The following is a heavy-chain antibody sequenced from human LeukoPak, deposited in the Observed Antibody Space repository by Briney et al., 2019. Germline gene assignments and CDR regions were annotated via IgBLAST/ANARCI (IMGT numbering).Heavy chain of an antibody. Sequence: SETLSLTCAVSGGSISSGGYSWSWIRQPPGKGLEWIGYIYHSGSTYYNPSLKSRVTISVDRSKNQFSLKLGSVTAADTAVYYCAREGRYYDSSGYQAWGQGTLVTVSS. J-gene: IGHJ4*02. CDR1: GGSISSGGYS. CDR2: IYHSGST. V-gene: IGHV4-30-2*01. CDR3: AREGRYYDSSGYQA. D-gene: IGHD3-22*01.